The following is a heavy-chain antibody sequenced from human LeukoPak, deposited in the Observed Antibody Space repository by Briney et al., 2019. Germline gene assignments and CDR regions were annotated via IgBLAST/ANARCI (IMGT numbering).Heavy chain of an antibody. CDR3: AKDLVGGPSHYYGMDV. CDR2: ISYDGSNK. J-gene: IGHJ6*02. CDR1: GFTFSSHG. D-gene: IGHD2-15*01. Sequence: GGSLRLSCAASGFTFSSHGMHWVRQAPGKGLEWVAVISYDGSNKYYADSVKGRFTISRDNSKNTLYLQMNSLRAEDTAVYYCAKDLVGGPSHYYGMDVWGQGTTVTVSS. V-gene: IGHV3-30*18.